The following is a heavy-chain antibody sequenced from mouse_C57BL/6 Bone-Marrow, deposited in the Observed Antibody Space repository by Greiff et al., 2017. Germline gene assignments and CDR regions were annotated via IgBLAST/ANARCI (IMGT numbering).Heavy chain of an antibody. CDR2: IDPANGNT. CDR1: GFNIKNTY. Sequence: EVQLQESVAELVRPGASVKLSCTASGFNIKNTYMHWVKQRPEQGLEWIGRIDPANGNTKYAPKFQGKATITADTSSNPAYLQLSSLTSEDTAIYDCARGIYGYGGGFAYWGQGTLVTVSA. CDR3: ARGIYGYGGGFAY. J-gene: IGHJ3*01. D-gene: IGHD2-2*01. V-gene: IGHV14-3*01.